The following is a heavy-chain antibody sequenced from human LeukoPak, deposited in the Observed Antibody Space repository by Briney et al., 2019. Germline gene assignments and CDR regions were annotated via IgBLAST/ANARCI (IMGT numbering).Heavy chain of an antibody. V-gene: IGHV4-61*01. J-gene: IGHJ6*02. D-gene: IGHD4-11*01. CDR1: GGSVSSGSYY. CDR3: ARDTVTEYYYYGMDV. CDR2: IYYSGST. Sequence: SETLSLTCTVSGGSVSSGSYYWSWIRQPPGKGLEWIGYIYYSGSTNYSPSLKSRVTISVDTSKNQFSLKLSSVTAADTAVYYCARDTVTEYYYYGMDVWGQGTTVTVSS.